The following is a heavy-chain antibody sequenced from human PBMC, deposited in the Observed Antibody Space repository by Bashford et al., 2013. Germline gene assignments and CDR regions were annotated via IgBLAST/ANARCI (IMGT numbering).Heavy chain of an antibody. J-gene: IGHJ4*02. Sequence: GGSLRLSCAASGFTFSSFEMNWVRQTPGRGLEWLSHISSSGTTMHYADSVQGRISVSRDNAKNSLYLQMNSLRAEDTAVYYCARDRTRGPYWGQGTLVTVSS. V-gene: IGHV3-48*03. CDR3: ARDRTRGPY. CDR2: ISSSGTTM. CDR1: GFTFSSFE.